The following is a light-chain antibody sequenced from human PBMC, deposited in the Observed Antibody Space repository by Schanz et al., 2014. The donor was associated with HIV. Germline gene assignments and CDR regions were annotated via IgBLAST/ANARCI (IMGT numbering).Light chain of an antibody. CDR2: GAS. J-gene: IGKJ3*01. CDR1: QPISSN. V-gene: IGKV3-15*01. Sequence: ETVLTQSPATLSVSPGERATLSCRASQPISSNLAWYQQKPGQVPRLLIYGASTRATGVPARFSGSGSATEFTLTISSLQSEDVATYYCQQYSSVPFTFGPGTKVEI. CDR3: QQYSSVPFT.